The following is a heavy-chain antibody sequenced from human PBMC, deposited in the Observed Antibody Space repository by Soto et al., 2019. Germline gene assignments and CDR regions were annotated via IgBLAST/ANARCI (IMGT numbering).Heavy chain of an antibody. CDR1: GFTFSSYE. Sequence: PGGSLRLSCAASGFTFSSYEMNWVRQAPGKGLEWVSYISSSGGTIYYANTVKGRFTISRDNAKNSLYLQMNSLRAEDTAVYYCARSGATRLNWFDPWGQGTLVTVSS. V-gene: IGHV3-48*03. D-gene: IGHD6-25*01. CDR2: ISSSGGTI. CDR3: ARSGATRLNWFDP. J-gene: IGHJ5*02.